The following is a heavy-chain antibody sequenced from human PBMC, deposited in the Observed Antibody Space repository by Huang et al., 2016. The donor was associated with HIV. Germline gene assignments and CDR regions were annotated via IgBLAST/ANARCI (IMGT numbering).Heavy chain of an antibody. CDR1: GGSFSGYY. J-gene: IGHJ4*02. CDR3: AREGRSGWENLDY. V-gene: IGHV4-34*01. CDR2: INHIRST. D-gene: IGHD6-19*01. Sequence: QVQLQQWGAGLLKPSETLSLTCAVYGGSFSGYYWSWIRQPPGKGLEWIWEINHIRSTNYNPYLKSRVTISIDTSKNQFSLKLSSVTAADTAVYYCAREGRSGWENLDYWGQGTLVTVSS.